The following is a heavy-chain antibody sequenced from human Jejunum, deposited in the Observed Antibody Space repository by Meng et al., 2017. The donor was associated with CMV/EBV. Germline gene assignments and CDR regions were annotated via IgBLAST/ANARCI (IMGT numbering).Heavy chain of an antibody. V-gene: IGHV3-66*01. CDR2: IYTYGST. D-gene: IGHD4-11*01. CDR3: ARDVYSSSLNWAY. Sequence: EVQLVESGGGLVQPGGSLRLSCAASGFTVSSHYMTWVRQAPGKGLEWVSVIYTYGSTYYADSVKGRFTISRDNSKNTLYLQMNSLRVEDTAVYYCARDVYSSSLNWAYWGQGTLVTVSS. J-gene: IGHJ4*02. CDR1: GFTVSSHY.